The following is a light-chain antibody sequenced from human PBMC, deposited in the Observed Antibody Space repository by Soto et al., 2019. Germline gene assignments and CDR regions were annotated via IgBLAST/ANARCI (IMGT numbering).Light chain of an antibody. V-gene: IGKV1-12*01. J-gene: IGKJ3*01. Sequence: DIQVTQSPSSVSASVGDRVTITCRASQDISRWLAWYQQKPGKAPKLLIYAASSLQSGVPSRFSGSGSGTDFALTISSLQPEDFATYYCQQANSFPITFGPGTKVDIK. CDR3: QQANSFPIT. CDR2: AAS. CDR1: QDISRW.